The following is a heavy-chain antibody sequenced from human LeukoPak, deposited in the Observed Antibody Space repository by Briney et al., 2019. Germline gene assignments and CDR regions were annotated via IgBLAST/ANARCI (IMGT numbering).Heavy chain of an antibody. CDR2: FDPEDGET. V-gene: IGHV1-24*01. Sequence: ASVKVSCKVSGYTLTELSMYWVRQAPGKGLEWMGGFDPEDGETIYAQTFQGRVTMTEDTSTDTVYMELSSLRSEDTAVYYCATERGSGFDYGGQGPRVTVSS. CDR1: GYTLTELS. D-gene: IGHD3-10*01. J-gene: IGHJ4*02. CDR3: ATERGSGFDY.